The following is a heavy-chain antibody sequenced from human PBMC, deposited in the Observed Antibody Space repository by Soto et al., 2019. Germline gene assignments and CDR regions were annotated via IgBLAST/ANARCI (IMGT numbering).Heavy chain of an antibody. Sequence: ASVKVSCKASGYTFSTYGITWVRQAPGQGLDWMGWINPFKGDTNSAARFQDRVTMTTDTSTRTAYMELRSLRSDHTAVYYCARVKVPAAILGAFDLWGQGTLVTVSS. CDR2: INPFKGDT. J-gene: IGHJ3*01. CDR1: GYTFSTYG. CDR3: ARVKVPAAILGAFDL. D-gene: IGHD2-2*02. V-gene: IGHV1-18*01.